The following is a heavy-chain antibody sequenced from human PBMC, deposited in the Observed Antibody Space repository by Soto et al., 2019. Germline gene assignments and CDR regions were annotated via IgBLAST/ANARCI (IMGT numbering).Heavy chain of an antibody. CDR2: MNPNSGNT. CDR1: GYTFTSYD. J-gene: IGHJ6*03. CDR3: ARGVYGSGSYSSYYYYYMDV. V-gene: IGHV1-8*01. D-gene: IGHD3-10*01. Sequence: ASVKVSCKASGYTFTSYDINWVRQATGQGLEWMGWMNPNSGNTGYAQKFQGRVTMTRNTSISTAYMELSSLRSEDTAVYYCARGVYGSGSYSSYYYYYMDVWGKGTTVTVSS.